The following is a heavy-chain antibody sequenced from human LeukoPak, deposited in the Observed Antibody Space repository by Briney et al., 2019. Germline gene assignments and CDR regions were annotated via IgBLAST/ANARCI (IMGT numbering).Heavy chain of an antibody. CDR2: MNPNSGNT. V-gene: IGHV1-8*03. J-gene: IGHJ4*02. Sequence: RASVKVSCKASGYTFTSYDINWVRQATGQGLEWMGWMNPNSGNTGYAQKFQGRVTITRNTSISTAYMELSSLRSEDTAVYYCARTLWFGESPFDYWGQGTLVTVSS. CDR3: ARTLWFGESPFDY. CDR1: GYTFTSYD. D-gene: IGHD3-10*01.